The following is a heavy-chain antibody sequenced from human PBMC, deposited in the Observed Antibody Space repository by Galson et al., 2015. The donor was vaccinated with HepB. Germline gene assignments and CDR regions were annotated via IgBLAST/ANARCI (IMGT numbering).Heavy chain of an antibody. Sequence: SLRLSCAASGFTFSTYAMHWVHQAPGKGLEWLAVISYDGSNTFYLDSVEGRFTVSRDSSKNTLVLQMSSLRPEDTAMYYCAKDLFDRSGFFYLPESWGQGTLVTVSS. V-gene: IGHV3-30*04. CDR3: AKDLFDRSGFFYLPES. CDR2: ISYDGSNT. D-gene: IGHD3-22*01. CDR1: GFTFSTYA. J-gene: IGHJ5*02.